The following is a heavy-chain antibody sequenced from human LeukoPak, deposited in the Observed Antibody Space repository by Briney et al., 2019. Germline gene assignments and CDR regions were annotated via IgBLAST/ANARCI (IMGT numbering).Heavy chain of an antibody. D-gene: IGHD2-15*01. CDR1: GGSISSYY. V-gene: IGHV4-59*12. J-gene: IGHJ2*01. Sequence: SETLSLTCTVSGGSISSYYWSWIRQPPRKGLEWIGYVFYSGSINYNPSLKSLVTISIDASKNQFSLKLSSVTAADTAIYYCGRDLVGVVGGLPYWYFDLWGRGPLVSVSS. CDR2: VFYSGSI. CDR3: GRDLVGVVGGLPYWYFDL.